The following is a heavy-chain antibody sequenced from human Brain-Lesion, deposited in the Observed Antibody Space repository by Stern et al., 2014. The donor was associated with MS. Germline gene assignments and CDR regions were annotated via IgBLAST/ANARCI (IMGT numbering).Heavy chain of an antibody. CDR2: SDHSGST. D-gene: IGHD6-13*01. V-gene: IGHV4-4*02. CDR3: ARFPASRPHVFDS. Sequence: VQLVESGPGLVKPSGTLSLTCAVSGGSISSSNWWSWVRQSPGRGLEWIGESDHSGSTIYNPSLKSRGTASVDTSKNRFSLTLRSVTAADTAVYFCARFPASRPHVFDSWGQGTLVTVSS. J-gene: IGHJ4*02. CDR1: GGSISSSNW.